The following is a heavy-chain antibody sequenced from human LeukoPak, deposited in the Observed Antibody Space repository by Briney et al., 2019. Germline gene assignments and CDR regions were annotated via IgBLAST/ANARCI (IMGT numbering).Heavy chain of an antibody. D-gene: IGHD5-12*01. CDR2: ISYDGSNK. V-gene: IGHV3-30*04. CDR1: GFTFSSYA. J-gene: IGHJ4*02. Sequence: PGRSLRLSCAASGFTFSSYAMHWVRQAPGKGLERVAVISYDGSNKYYADSVKGRFTISRDNSKNTLYLQMNSLRAEDTAVYYCASGDIATINWWGQGTLVTVSS. CDR3: ASGDIATINW.